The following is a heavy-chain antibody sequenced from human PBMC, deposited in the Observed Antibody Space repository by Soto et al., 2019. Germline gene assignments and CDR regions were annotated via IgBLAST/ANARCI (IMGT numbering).Heavy chain of an antibody. Sequence: PGESLKISCKGSGYNFANYWIGWVRQMPGKGLEWMGMIFPGDPDTKNSPSLQGQITMSVDKSDSSAYLQWRSLKASDTAMYYCAAGYTTGPDAFDIWGQGTMVTVSS. CDR2: IFPGDPDT. CDR3: AAGYTTGPDAFDI. D-gene: IGHD6-13*01. CDR1: GYNFANYW. J-gene: IGHJ3*02. V-gene: IGHV5-51*01.